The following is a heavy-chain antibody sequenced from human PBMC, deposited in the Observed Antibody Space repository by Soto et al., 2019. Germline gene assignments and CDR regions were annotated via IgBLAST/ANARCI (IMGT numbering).Heavy chain of an antibody. D-gene: IGHD6-19*01. CDR2: ITGSGGST. V-gene: IGHV3-23*01. CDR1: RVAFGSHA. CDR3: AKDLQFSGWLSAQTFDY. Sequence: GGSLELSCAGSRVAFGSHALGRVPPASGEGLECVSSITGSGGSTYYADSVKGRFTISRDKSKNTLYLQMNSLRGEDTAVYYCAKDLQFSGWLSAQTFDYWGQGTQVTVSS. J-gene: IGHJ4*02.